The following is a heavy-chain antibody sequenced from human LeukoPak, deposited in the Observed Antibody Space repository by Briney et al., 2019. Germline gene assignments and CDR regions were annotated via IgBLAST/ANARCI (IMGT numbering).Heavy chain of an antibody. V-gene: IGHV1-69*04. CDR3: ARYCGGDCFDAFDI. D-gene: IGHD2-21*02. J-gene: IGHJ3*02. CDR1: GGTFSSYA. CDR2: IIPILGMA. Sequence: ASVKVSCKASGGTFSSYAISWVRQAPGQGLEWMGRIIPILGMANYAQEFQGRVTITADKSTSTAYMELSSLRSEDTAVYYCARYCGGDCFDAFDIWGQGTMVTVSS.